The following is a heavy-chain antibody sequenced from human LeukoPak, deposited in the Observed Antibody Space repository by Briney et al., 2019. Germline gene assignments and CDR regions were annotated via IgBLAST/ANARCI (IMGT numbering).Heavy chain of an antibody. J-gene: IGHJ5*01. CDR3: AKVGRIGFEVGSNWLDS. V-gene: IGHV5-51*01. D-gene: IGHD1-26*01. CDR1: GYSFTSYW. CDR2: IYPGDSDT. Sequence: GESLKISCKGSGYSFTSYWIVWVRQMPGKGLEWMGIIYPGDSDTRYSPSFQGQVTISADKSINSAYLQWSSLKASDTAMYYCAKVGRIGFEVGSNWLDSWGQGTLVTISS.